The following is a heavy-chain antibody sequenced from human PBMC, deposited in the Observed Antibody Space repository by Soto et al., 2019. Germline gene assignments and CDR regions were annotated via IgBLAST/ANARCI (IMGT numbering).Heavy chain of an antibody. D-gene: IGHD3-3*01. Sequence: QVQLQESGPGLVKPSGTLSLTCAVSGGSISSSNWWSWVRQPPGKGLEWIGEIYHSGSTNYNPSLKSRVTISVDKSKNQFSLKLSSVTAADTAVYYCARHTPETYYDFWSGYLVEVGFDYWGQGTLVTVSS. J-gene: IGHJ4*02. CDR2: IYHSGST. CDR3: ARHTPETYYDFWSGYLVEVGFDY. CDR1: GGSISSSNW. V-gene: IGHV4-4*02.